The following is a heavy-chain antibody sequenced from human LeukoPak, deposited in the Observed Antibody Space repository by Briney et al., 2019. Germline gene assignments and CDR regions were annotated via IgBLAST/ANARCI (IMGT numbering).Heavy chain of an antibody. V-gene: IGHV1-46*01. Sequence: ASVKVSCKASGYTFTSYYMHWVRQAPGQGLEWMGIINPSGGSTSYAQKFQGRVTMTRDTSTSTVYMELSSLRSEDTAVYYCARWTAQDQTSDHTRGFDYWGQGTLVIVSS. CDR2: INPSGGST. D-gene: IGHD2-2*01. CDR3: ARWTAQDQTSDHTRGFDY. J-gene: IGHJ4*02. CDR1: GYTFTSYY.